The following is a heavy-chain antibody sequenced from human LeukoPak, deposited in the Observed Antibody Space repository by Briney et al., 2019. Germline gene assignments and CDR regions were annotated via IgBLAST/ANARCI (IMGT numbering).Heavy chain of an antibody. V-gene: IGHV3-30*02. CDR3: AGPGYSGYDWAGLLH. D-gene: IGHD5-12*01. CDR2: IRYDGSNK. CDR1: GFTFSSYG. Sequence: GGSLRLSCAASGFTFSSYGMHWVRQAPGKGLEWVAFIRYDGSNKYYADSVKGRFTISRDNSKNTLYLQMNSLRAEDTAVYYCAGPGYSGYDWAGLLHWGQGTLVTVSS. J-gene: IGHJ4*02.